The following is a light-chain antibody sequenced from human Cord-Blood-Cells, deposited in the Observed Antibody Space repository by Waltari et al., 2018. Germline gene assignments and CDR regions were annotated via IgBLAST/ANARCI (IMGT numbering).Light chain of an antibody. CDR2: KDS. CDR3: QSADSSGTWV. CDR1: ALPKQY. J-gene: IGLJ3*02. V-gene: IGLV3-25*03. Sequence: SYELTQPPSVSVSPGQTARITCSGDALPKQYAYWYQQKPGQAPVLGIDKDSARPSGFPERFSGSSSGTTVALTISGVQAEDEADYYCQSADSSGTWVFGGGTKLTVL.